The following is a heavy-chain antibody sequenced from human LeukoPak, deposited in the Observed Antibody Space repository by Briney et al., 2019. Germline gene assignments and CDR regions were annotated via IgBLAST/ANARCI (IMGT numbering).Heavy chain of an antibody. CDR1: GYTFTSYD. CDR3: ARGPSWDYYYYYGMDV. Sequence: ASVTVSCKASGYTFTSYDINWVRQATGQGLEWMGWMNPNSGNTGYAQKFQGRVTMTRNTSISTAYMELSSLRSEDTAVYYCARGPSWDYYYYYGMDVWGQGTTVTVSS. V-gene: IGHV1-8*01. J-gene: IGHJ6*02. D-gene: IGHD1-26*01. CDR2: MNPNSGNT.